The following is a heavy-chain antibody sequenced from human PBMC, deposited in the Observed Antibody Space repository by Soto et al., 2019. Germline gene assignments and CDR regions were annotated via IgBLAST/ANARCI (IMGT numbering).Heavy chain of an antibody. V-gene: IGHV4-30-2*01. Sequence: SETLFLTCTVSGGSLNSGRYSRTWVRQPPGKGLEWIGHMYHTGTTYYNPSLKGRVTMSVDTSKNQFSLKLSSVTAADTAVYYCARGINYYDSSGYYWFDPWGQGTLVTGSS. J-gene: IGHJ5*02. CDR3: ARGINYYDSSGYYWFDP. CDR1: GGSLNSGRYS. D-gene: IGHD3-22*01. CDR2: MYHTGTT.